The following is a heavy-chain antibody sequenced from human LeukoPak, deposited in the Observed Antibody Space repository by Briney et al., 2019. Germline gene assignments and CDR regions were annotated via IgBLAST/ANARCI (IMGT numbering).Heavy chain of an antibody. Sequence: SQTLSLTCTVSGGSISSGGYYWSWIRQHPGKGLEWIGYIYYSGSTYYNPSLKSRVTISVDTSKNQFSLKLSSVAAADTAVYYCARREITMIVVAPFDYWGQGTLVTVSS. J-gene: IGHJ4*02. CDR1: GGSISSGGYY. V-gene: IGHV4-31*03. CDR3: ARREITMIVVAPFDY. CDR2: IYYSGST. D-gene: IGHD3-22*01.